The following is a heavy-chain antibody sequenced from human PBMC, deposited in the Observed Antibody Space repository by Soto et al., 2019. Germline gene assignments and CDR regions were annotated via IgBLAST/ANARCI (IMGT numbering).Heavy chain of an antibody. CDR2: MNPNSGNT. CDR1: GYTLASYD. D-gene: IGHD2-8*01. CDR3: AMPLVGESCTNGVCQVGYSFDL. J-gene: IGHJ3*01. V-gene: IGHV1-8*01. Sequence: QGQLVQSGADVMKTGASVKVSCKASGYTLASYDINWVRQATGQGREGMGCMNPNSGNTGDAQKFQGRVIMTRNTSTNNAYLELSNLRTKDPAVYYFAMPLVGESCTNGVCQVGYSFDLWGQDPIVTVSP.